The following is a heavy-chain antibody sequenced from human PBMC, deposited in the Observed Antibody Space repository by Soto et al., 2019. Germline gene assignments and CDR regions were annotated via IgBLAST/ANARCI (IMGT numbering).Heavy chain of an antibody. CDR2: IKNTRSEK. CDR1: GFTCSNYS. Sequence: GGSLRLSCAASGFTCSNYSMNWVRQAPGKGLEWVSNIKNTRSEKYYADSVKGRFTISRDNAKNSLYLQMNSLRAEDTAVYYCTRGRIEYSSPTFDYWGQGTLVTVSS. CDR3: TRGRIEYSSPTFDY. V-gene: IGHV3-21*05. D-gene: IGHD6-6*01. J-gene: IGHJ4*02.